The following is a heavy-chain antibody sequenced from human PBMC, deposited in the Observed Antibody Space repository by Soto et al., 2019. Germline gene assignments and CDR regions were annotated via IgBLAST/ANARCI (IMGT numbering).Heavy chain of an antibody. CDR3: ANPPELLWFGELLSGDAFDI. Sequence: EVQLLESGGGLVQPGGSLRLSCAASGFTFSSYAMSWVRQAPGKGLEWVSAISGSGGSTYYADSVKGRFTISRDNSKNTLYLQMNSLRAEDTAVYYFANPPELLWFGELLSGDAFDIWGQGTMVTVSS. J-gene: IGHJ3*02. V-gene: IGHV3-23*01. CDR1: GFTFSSYA. CDR2: ISGSGGST. D-gene: IGHD3-10*01.